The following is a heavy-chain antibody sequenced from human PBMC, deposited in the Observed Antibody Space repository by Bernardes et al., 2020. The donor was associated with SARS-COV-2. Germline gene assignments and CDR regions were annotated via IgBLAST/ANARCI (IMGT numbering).Heavy chain of an antibody. V-gene: IGHV4-4*02. CDR3: ARTKRSGWPAPYYYYGMDV. D-gene: IGHD6-19*01. CDR1: GGSISSSNW. J-gene: IGHJ6*02. CDR2: IYHSGST. Sequence: SETLSLTCAVSGGSISSSNWWSWVRQPPGKGLECIGEIYHSGSTNYNPSLKSRVTISVDKSKNQFSLKLSSVTAADTAVYYCARTKRSGWPAPYYYYGMDVWGQGTTVTVSS.